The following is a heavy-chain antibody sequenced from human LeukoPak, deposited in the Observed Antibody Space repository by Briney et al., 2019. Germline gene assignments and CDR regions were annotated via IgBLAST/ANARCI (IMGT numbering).Heavy chain of an antibody. CDR3: ARHFGPNVGDAFDI. CDR1: GGSIGGSSYY. Sequence: SETLSLTCTVSGGSIGGSSYYWGWIRQPPGMGLEWIGSLYYGVSVYYNPSLKTRVAISVDTSKNQFSLRLNSVTAAETAVYYCARHFGPNVGDAFDIWGQGTIVTVSS. CDR2: LYYGVSV. D-gene: IGHD4/OR15-4a*01. J-gene: IGHJ3*02. V-gene: IGHV4-39*01.